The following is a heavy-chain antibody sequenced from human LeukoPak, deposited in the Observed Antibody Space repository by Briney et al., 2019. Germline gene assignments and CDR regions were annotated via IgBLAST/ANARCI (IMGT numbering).Heavy chain of an antibody. V-gene: IGHV1-2*02. J-gene: IGHJ4*02. CDR3: ARGISRKYSSSSLGY. D-gene: IGHD6-6*01. CDR1: GYTFTGYY. Sequence: ASVKVSCKASGYTFTGYYMHWARQAPGQGLEWMGWINPNSGGTNYAQKFQGRVTMTRDTSISTAYMELSRLRSDDTAVYYCARGISRKYSSSSLGYWGQGTLVTVSS. CDR2: INPNSGGT.